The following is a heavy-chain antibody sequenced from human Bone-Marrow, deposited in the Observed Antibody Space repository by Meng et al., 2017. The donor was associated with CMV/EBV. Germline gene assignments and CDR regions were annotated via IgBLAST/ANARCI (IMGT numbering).Heavy chain of an antibody. CDR3: AKGKASDQ. CDR1: GFTVSSNY. J-gene: IGHJ4*02. Sequence: GESLKISCAASGFTVSSNYMSWVRQAPGKGLEWVSVIYSGGSTYYADSVKGRFTISRDNSKNTLYLQMNSLRAEDTAIYYCAKGKASDQWGQGTLVTGSS. CDR2: IYSGGST. V-gene: IGHV3-53*01.